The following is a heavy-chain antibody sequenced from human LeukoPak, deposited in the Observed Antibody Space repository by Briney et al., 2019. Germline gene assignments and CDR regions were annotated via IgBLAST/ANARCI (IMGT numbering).Heavy chain of an antibody. D-gene: IGHD3-10*01. CDR3: ARALRGGDYYGSGSPPGY. Sequence: ASVKVSCKVSGYTLTELSMHWVRQAPGQGLEWMGWISTYNGNTNYAQKLQGRVTMTTDTSTSTAYMELRSLRSDDTAVYYCARALRGGDYYGSGSPPGYWGQGTLVTVSS. J-gene: IGHJ4*02. CDR1: GYTLTELS. CDR2: ISTYNGNT. V-gene: IGHV1-18*01.